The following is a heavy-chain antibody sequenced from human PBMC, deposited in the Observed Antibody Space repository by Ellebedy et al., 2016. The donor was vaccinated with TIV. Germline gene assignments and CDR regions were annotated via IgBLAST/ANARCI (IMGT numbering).Heavy chain of an antibody. J-gene: IGHJ4*02. Sequence: GESLKISCAASGFTFSSYAMSWVRQAPGKGLEWVSTISNTGSRTYYADSVKGRFTISRDNSKRTVDLQMNSLRAEDTAVYYCAKGRGGGSDTSAPRYYFDYWGLGTLVTVSS. CDR1: GFTFSSYA. CDR2: ISNTGSRT. V-gene: IGHV3-23*01. D-gene: IGHD3-22*01. CDR3: AKGRGGGSDTSAPRYYFDY.